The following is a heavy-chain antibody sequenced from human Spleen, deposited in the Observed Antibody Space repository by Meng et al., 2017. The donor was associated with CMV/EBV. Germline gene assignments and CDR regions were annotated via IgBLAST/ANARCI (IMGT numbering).Heavy chain of an antibody. J-gene: IGHJ4*02. CDR1: FAFRSYC. Sequence: FAFRSYCLCWVRQPAREGLGWGSRISSDGSRARYGESVKGRFTISRDNAKSTLYLQMISLRAEDAAVYYCARDRYADSGYDDETWSYWGQGTLVTVSS. V-gene: IGHV3-74*01. D-gene: IGHD5-12*01. CDR2: ISSDGSRA. CDR3: ARDRYADSGYDDETWSY.